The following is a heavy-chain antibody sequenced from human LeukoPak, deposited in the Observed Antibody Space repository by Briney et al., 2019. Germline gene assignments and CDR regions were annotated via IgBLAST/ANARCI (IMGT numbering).Heavy chain of an antibody. CDR2: ISSSGSTI. CDR1: GFTFSSYE. Sequence: GGSVRLSCAASGFTFSSYEMNWVRQAPGKGLEWVSYISSSGSTIYYADSVKGRFTISRDNAKNSLYLQMNSLRAEDTAVYYCARDTKYQLLSEDRSFDYWGQGTLVTVSS. J-gene: IGHJ4*02. D-gene: IGHD2-2*01. CDR3: ARDTKYQLLSEDRSFDY. V-gene: IGHV3-48*03.